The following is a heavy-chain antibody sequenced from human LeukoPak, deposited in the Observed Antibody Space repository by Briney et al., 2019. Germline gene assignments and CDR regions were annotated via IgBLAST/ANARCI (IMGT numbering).Heavy chain of an antibody. CDR3: ARDYYDSSGSYLSFDY. V-gene: IGHV1-69*13. D-gene: IGHD3-22*01. CDR2: IIPIFGTA. CDR1: GGTFSSYA. J-gene: IGHJ4*02. Sequence: SVKVSCKASGGTFSSYAISWVRQAPGQGLEWMGGIIPIFGTANYAQKFQGRVTITADESTSTAYMELSSLRSEDTAVYYCARDYYDSSGSYLSFDYWGQGTLVTVSS.